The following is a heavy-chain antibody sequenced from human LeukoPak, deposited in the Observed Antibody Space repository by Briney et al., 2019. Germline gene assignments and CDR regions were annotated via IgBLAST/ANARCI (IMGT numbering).Heavy chain of an antibody. J-gene: IGHJ4*02. Sequence: GGSLRLSCATSGFTFSSYAMSWVRQAPGKGLEWVSYISSSSSTIFYADSVKGRFTISRDNAKNSLYLQMNSLRDEDTAVYYCATTYYDYVWGSYRNWGQGTLVTVSS. D-gene: IGHD3-16*02. CDR2: ISSSSSTI. CDR3: ATTYYDYVWGSYRN. CDR1: GFTFSSYA. V-gene: IGHV3-48*02.